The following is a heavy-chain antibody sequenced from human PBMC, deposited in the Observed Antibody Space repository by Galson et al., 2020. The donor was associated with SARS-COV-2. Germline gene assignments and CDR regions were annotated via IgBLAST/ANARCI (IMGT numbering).Heavy chain of an antibody. CDR2: ISWNSEFI. CDR3: AKDVYDGSGYSPGADY. Sequence: LKLSCAASGFTFGNYPMHWVRHGPGKGLDWVANISWNSEFIGYADSVRGRFTISRDNAKNSLYLQMSSLTAEDTALYYCAKDVYDGSGYSPGADYWGQGALVTVSS. J-gene: IGHJ4*02. V-gene: IGHV3-9*01. D-gene: IGHD3-22*01. CDR1: GFTFGNYP.